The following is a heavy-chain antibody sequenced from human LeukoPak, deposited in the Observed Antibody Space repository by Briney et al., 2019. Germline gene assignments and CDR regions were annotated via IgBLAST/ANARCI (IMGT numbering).Heavy chain of an antibody. V-gene: IGHV3-48*04. Sequence: GGSLRLSCAASGFTFSSYSMNWVRQAPGKGLEWVSYISSSSSTIYYADSVKGRFTISRDNAKNSLYLQMNSLRAEDTAVYYCARDLVPRHRVTPRGDYYGMDVWGQGTTVTVSS. CDR2: ISSSSSTI. D-gene: IGHD2-21*02. J-gene: IGHJ6*02. CDR1: GFTFSSYS. CDR3: ARDLVPRHRVTPRGDYYGMDV.